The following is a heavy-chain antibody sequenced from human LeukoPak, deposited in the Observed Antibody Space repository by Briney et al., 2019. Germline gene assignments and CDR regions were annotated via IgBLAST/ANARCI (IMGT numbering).Heavy chain of an antibody. D-gene: IGHD1-1*01. CDR3: ARTYPQLGPYYMDV. CDR1: GGSISSYY. J-gene: IGHJ6*03. V-gene: IGHV4-4*09. CDR2: IYSTGNT. Sequence: SETLSLTCTVSGGSISSYYWSWIRQPPGKGLEWIGYIYSTGNTNYNPSLKSRVTISVDTSRNQFSLRLSSVTAADTAVYFCARTYPQLGPYYMDVWGKGTTVTVSS.